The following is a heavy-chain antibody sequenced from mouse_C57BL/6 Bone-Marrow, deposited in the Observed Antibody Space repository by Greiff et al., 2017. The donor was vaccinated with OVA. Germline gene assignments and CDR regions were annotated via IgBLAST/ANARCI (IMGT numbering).Heavy chain of an antibody. D-gene: IGHD1-1*01. J-gene: IGHJ4*01. Sequence: VQLQQSGAELVRPGASVTLSCKASGYTFTDYEMHWVKQTPVHGLEWIGAIDPETGGTAYNQKFKGKAILTADKSSSTAYMELRSLTSEDSAVYYCTREDPTPYYYAMDYWGQGTSVTVSS. CDR3: TREDPTPYYYAMDY. CDR2: IDPETGGT. V-gene: IGHV1-15*01. CDR1: GYTFTDYE.